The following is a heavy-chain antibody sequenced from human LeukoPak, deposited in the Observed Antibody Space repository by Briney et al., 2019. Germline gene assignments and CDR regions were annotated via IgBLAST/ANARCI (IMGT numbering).Heavy chain of an antibody. CDR2: ISAHNGNT. J-gene: IGHJ3*02. D-gene: IGHD2-2*01. CDR3: ASGGIVVVPAAHDAFDI. Sequence: GASVKVSCKASGYTFSSYGISWVRQAPGQGLEWMGWISAHNGNTYYAQKLQGRVTMTTDTSTSTAYMELRSLRSDDTAVYYCASGGIVVVPAAHDAFDIWGQGTMVTVSS. V-gene: IGHV1-18*01. CDR1: GYTFSSYG.